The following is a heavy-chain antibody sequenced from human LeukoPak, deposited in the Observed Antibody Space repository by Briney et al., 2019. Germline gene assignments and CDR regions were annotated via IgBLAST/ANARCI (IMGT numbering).Heavy chain of an antibody. V-gene: IGHV3-23*01. J-gene: IGHJ4*02. CDR1: GFTFSSYA. Sequence: GGSLRLSXAASGFTFSSYAMSWVRQAPGKGLEWVSAISGSGGSTYYADSVKGRFTISRDNSKNTLYLQMNSLRAEDTAVYYCAKDPGPTYYDFWSGYIDYWGQGTLVTVSS. CDR3: AKDPGPTYYDFWSGYIDY. CDR2: ISGSGGST. D-gene: IGHD3-3*01.